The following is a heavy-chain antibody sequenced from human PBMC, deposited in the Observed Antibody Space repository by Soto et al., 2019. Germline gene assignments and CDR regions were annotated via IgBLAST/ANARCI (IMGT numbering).Heavy chain of an antibody. CDR2: ISGSGGST. CDR1: GFTFSSYA. V-gene: IGHV3-23*01. CDR3: AKARAQYYDFWSGYPGDY. J-gene: IGHJ4*02. Sequence: PGGSVRLSCAASGFTFSSYAMSWVRQAPGKGLEWVSAISGSGGSTYYADSVKGRFTISRDNSKNTLYLQMNSLRAEDTAVYYCAKARAQYYDFWSGYPGDYWGQGT. D-gene: IGHD3-3*01.